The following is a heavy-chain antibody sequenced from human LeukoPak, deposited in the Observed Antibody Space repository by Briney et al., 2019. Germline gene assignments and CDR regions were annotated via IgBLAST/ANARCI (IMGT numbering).Heavy chain of an antibody. CDR1: GGSIATYY. CDR3: ARTYGGTGAFDF. D-gene: IGHD4-23*01. V-gene: IGHV4-4*07. CDR2: IYTTGTT. Sequence: PSETLSLTCTVSGGSIATYYWNWVRQPAGKGLEWIGRIYTTGTTNYNPSLKSRVTLSVDTPKNQFSLRISSVTAADTAVYYCARTYGGTGAFDFWGQGTMVAVSS. J-gene: IGHJ3*01.